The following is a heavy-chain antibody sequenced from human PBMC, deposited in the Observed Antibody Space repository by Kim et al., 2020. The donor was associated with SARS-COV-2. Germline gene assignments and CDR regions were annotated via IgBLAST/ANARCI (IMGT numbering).Heavy chain of an antibody. CDR1: GFTFSSYS. Sequence: GGSLRLSCAASGFTFSSYSMNWVRQAPGKGLEWVSLISSNSGYIYYADSVKGRFTISRDNAKNSLFLQMNSLRAEDTAVYYCARDPYCGGDCYPDHSPDHYSHYYGMDVWGQGTTVTVSS. J-gene: IGHJ6*02. CDR2: ISSNSGYI. D-gene: IGHD2-21*01. CDR3: ARDPYCGGDCYPDHSPDHYSHYYGMDV. V-gene: IGHV3-21*01.